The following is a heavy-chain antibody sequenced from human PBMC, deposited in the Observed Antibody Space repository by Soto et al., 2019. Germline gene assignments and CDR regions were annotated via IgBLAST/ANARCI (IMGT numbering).Heavy chain of an antibody. CDR2: INPNSGGT. J-gene: IGHJ6*02. CDR1: GYTFTGYY. CDR3: ARGRGHATSYYYGMDV. V-gene: IGHV1-2*04. D-gene: IGHD1-26*01. Sequence: ASVKVSCKASGYTFTGYYMHWVRQAPGQGLEWMGWINPNSGGTNYAQKFQGWVTMTRDTSISTAYMELSRLRSDDTAVYYCARGRGHATSYYYGMDVWGQGTTVTVSS.